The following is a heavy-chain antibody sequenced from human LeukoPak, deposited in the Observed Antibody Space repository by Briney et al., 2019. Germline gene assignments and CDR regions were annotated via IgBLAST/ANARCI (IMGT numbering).Heavy chain of an antibody. CDR1: GYTFTDNY. CDR3: ARETSESFET. V-gene: IGHV1-2*02. J-gene: IGHJ5*02. Sequence: GASVKVSCKSFGYTFTDNYIQWVRQAPGQGPEWMGWIHPNRGDANYGQKFQGRVTMTRDTSISTAYLELSRLTSDDTAVYYCARETSESFETWGQGTLVTVSS. CDR2: IHPNRGDA. D-gene: IGHD1-26*01.